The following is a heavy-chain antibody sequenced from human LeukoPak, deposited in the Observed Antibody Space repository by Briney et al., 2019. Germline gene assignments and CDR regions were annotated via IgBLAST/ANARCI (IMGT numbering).Heavy chain of an antibody. CDR1: VXSFSDHY. Sequence: SETLSLTCAVYVXSFSDHYWNWIRQTPGKGLEWIGQINHSGSTNYNSSLKSRVTISVDTSKNQFSLKLSSVTAADTAVYYCARVGYNAFDIWGQGTMVTVSS. J-gene: IGHJ3*02. V-gene: IGHV4-34*01. CDR3: ARVGYNAFDI. CDR2: INHSGST. D-gene: IGHD5-24*01.